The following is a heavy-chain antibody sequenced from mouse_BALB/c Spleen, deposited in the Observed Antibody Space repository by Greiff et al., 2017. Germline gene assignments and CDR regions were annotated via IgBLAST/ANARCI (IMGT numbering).Heavy chain of an antibody. CDR3: TSSYEDY. CDR1: CYTFTSYW. CDR2: IYPSDSYT. Sequence: QVQLQQPGAELVRPGASVKLSCKASCYTFTSYWINWVKQRPGQGLEWIGNIYPSDSYTNYNQKFKDKATLTVDKSSSTAYMQLSSPTSEDSAVYYCTSSYEDYGGQGTTLTVSS. J-gene: IGHJ2*01. D-gene: IGHD1-1*01. V-gene: IGHV1-69*02.